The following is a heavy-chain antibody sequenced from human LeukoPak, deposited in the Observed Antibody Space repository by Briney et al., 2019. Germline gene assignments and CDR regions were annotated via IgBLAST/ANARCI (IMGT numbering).Heavy chain of an antibody. V-gene: IGHV3-43*01. CDR2: ITWDSSNT. CDR3: ARRNAMDV. J-gene: IGHJ6*02. CDR1: GFTFDDYT. Sequence: GGSLRLSCAASGFTFDDYTMHWVRQAPGMGLEWVSLITWDSSNTYYADSVKGRFTISRDDAKSSLYLQMNSLRAEDTAVYYCARRNAMDVWGQGTTVIVFS.